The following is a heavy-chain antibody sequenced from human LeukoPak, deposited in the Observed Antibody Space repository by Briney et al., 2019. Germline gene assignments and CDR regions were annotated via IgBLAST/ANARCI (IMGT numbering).Heavy chain of an antibody. Sequence: QTGGSLRLSCAASGFTFSSYGMHWVRQAPGKGLEWVAFIRYDGSNKYYADSVKGRFTISRDNSKNTLYLQMNSLRAEDTAVYYCAKDIRRATQYSSSWYGVLVYWGQGTLVTVSS. D-gene: IGHD6-13*01. J-gene: IGHJ4*02. CDR1: GFTFSSYG. CDR3: AKDIRRATQYSSSWYGVLVY. V-gene: IGHV3-30*02. CDR2: IRYDGSNK.